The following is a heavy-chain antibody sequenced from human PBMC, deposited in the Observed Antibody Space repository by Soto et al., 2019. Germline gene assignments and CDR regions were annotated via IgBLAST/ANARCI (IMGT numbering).Heavy chain of an antibody. CDR1: GYTFTSYG. Sequence: QVQLVQSGAEVKKPGASVKVSCKASGYTFTSYGISWVRQAPGQGLEWMGWISAYNGDTNYAQKLQGRVTMTTDPATSTDYMELRSLRSDDTAVYYCAGEYYSGSGGPYCGQGTLVIVSS. J-gene: IGHJ4*02. CDR3: AGEYYSGSGGPY. CDR2: ISAYNGDT. D-gene: IGHD3-10*01. V-gene: IGHV1-18*01.